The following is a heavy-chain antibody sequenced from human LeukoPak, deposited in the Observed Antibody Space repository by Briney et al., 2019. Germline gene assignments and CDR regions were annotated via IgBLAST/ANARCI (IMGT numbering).Heavy chain of an antibody. CDR2: ISAYNGNT. D-gene: IGHD4-17*01. V-gene: IGHV1-18*01. CDR3: ARRAGDYVLDY. CDR1: SYIFINYG. Sequence: ASVKVSCKASSYIFINYGISWVRQAPGQGLEWMGWISAYNGNTNYAQNLQGRVTMTTDTSTSTAYMELRSLRSDDTAMYYCARRAGDYVLDYWGQGTLVTVSS. J-gene: IGHJ4*02.